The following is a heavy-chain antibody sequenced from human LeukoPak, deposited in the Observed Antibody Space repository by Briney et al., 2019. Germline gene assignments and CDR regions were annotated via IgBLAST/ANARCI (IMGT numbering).Heavy chain of an antibody. D-gene: IGHD3-10*01. J-gene: IGHJ4*02. CDR1: GFTFSAFP. V-gene: IGHV3-23*01. Sequence: PGGSLRLSCVASGFTFSAFPLSWVRQAPGRGLEWVSYISERGGSTTYADSVKGRFTISRDTSLNTLYLQMNNLRAEDTALYFCAKRGVVIRGPLVIGYHQEAYHYDFWGQGVLVTVSS. CDR2: ISERGGST. CDR3: AKRGVVIRGPLVIGYHQEAYHYDF.